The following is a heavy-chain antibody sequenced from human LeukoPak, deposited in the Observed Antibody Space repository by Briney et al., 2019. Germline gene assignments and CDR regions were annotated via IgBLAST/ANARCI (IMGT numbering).Heavy chain of an antibody. CDR2: IYHSGST. D-gene: IGHD6-13*01. CDR1: GYSIYCVHY. V-gene: IGHV4-38-2*02. Sequence: PSETVSLKATVSGYSIYCVHYWGWAPQPPGKGLEWIERIYHSGSTYYNPSLKSRVTMSVDTSKNQFSLKLSSVTATDTAVYYCARLRGSSSWYPDAFDIWGQGTMVTVSS. J-gene: IGHJ3*02. CDR3: ARLRGSSSWYPDAFDI.